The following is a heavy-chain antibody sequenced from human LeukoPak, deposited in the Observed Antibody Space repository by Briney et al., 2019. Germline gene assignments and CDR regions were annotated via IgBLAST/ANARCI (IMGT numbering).Heavy chain of an antibody. V-gene: IGHV4-34*01. D-gene: IGHD3-3*01. CDR2: INHSGST. Sequence: PSETLSLTCAVYGGSFSGYYWSWIRQPPGKGLEWIGEINHSGSTNYNPSLKSRVTISVDTSKNQFSLKLSSVTAADTAVYYCARGYYDFWSGYYTHAFDIWGQGTMVTVSS. CDR3: ARGYYDFWSGYYTHAFDI. CDR1: GGSFSGYY. J-gene: IGHJ3*02.